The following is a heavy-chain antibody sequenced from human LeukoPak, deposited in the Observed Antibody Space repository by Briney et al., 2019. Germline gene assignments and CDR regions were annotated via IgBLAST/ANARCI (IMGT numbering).Heavy chain of an antibody. D-gene: IGHD2-21*02. Sequence: PGGSLRLSCAASGFTFSDYYMSWIRQAPGKGLEWVSYISSSGSTIYYADSVKGRFTISRDNAKNSLYLQMNSLRAEDTAVYYCARGPVGGPAYCGGDCPPAEYFQHWGQGTLVTVSS. J-gene: IGHJ1*01. CDR1: GFTFSDYY. V-gene: IGHV3-11*01. CDR3: ARGPVGGPAYCGGDCPPAEYFQH. CDR2: ISSSGSTI.